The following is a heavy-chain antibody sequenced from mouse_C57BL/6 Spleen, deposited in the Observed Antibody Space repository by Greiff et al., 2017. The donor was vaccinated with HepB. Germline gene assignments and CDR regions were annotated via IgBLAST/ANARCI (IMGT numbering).Heavy chain of an antibody. CDR2: ISSGSSTI. CDR1: GFTFSDYG. CDR3: AKGYTGHAMDY. D-gene: IGHD5-1-1*01. V-gene: IGHV5-17*01. Sequence: EVQGVESGGGLVKPGGSLKLSCAASGFTFSDYGMHWVRQAPEKGLEWVAYISSGSSTIYYADTVKGRFTISRDNAKNTLFLQMTSLRSEDTAMYYCAKGYTGHAMDYWGQGTSVTVSS. J-gene: IGHJ4*01.